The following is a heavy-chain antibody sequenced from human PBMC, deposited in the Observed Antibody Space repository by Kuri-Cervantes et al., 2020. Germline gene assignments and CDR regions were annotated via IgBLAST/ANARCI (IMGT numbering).Heavy chain of an antibody. J-gene: IGHJ5*02. CDR3: TRWLCDIKTWLIKGSHWFDP. V-gene: IGHV3-48*01. CDR2: ISSSVSPISTM. CDR1: GFNFSTYS. Sequence: GESLKISCAASGFNFSTYSMNWVRQAPGKGLEWVSCISSSVSPISTMYYADSVKGRFTVSETNEQMDGLRTKDTAKSYCTRWLCDIKTWLIKGSHWFDPWGQGTLVTVSS. D-gene: IGHD5-18*01.